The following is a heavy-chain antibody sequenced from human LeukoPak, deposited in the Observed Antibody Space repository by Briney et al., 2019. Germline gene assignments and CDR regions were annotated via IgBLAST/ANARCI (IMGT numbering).Heavy chain of an antibody. Sequence: GESLKISCKGYGYSFTSNWIGWVRQMPGKGLEWMGIIYPDDSDTRYSPSFQGQVTISADKSISTAYLQWSSLKASDTAMYYCATGPYYYDSSGYYDGLDYWGQGTLVTVSS. CDR1: GYSFTSNW. V-gene: IGHV5-51*01. D-gene: IGHD3-22*01. J-gene: IGHJ4*02. CDR2: IYPDDSDT. CDR3: ATGPYYYDSSGYYDGLDY.